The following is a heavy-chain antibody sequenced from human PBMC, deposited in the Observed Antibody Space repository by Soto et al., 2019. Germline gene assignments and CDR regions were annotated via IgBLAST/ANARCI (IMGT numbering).Heavy chain of an antibody. Sequence: SETLSLTCTVSGGSISSGGYYWSWIRQHPGKGLEWIGYIYYSGSTYYNPSLKSRVTISVDTSKNQFSLKLSSVTAADTAVYYCARGSVVAATLFDYWGQGTPVTVSS. CDR3: ARGSVVAATLFDY. CDR2: IYYSGST. D-gene: IGHD2-15*01. V-gene: IGHV4-31*03. J-gene: IGHJ4*02. CDR1: GGSISSGGYY.